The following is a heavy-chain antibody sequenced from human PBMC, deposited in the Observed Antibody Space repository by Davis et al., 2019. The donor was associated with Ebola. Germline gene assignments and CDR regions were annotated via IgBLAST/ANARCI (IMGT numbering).Heavy chain of an antibody. J-gene: IGHJ6*02. Sequence: SVKVSCKASGGTFSSYTFGWVRQAPGQGLEWMGWIIPIFATANYAERFQDRVTFTADESTSTAYMELSTLRSDDTAVCYCAGGYCGGDCPYYYSYAMDIWGQGTTVTVSS. CDR3: AGGYCGGDCPYYYSYAMDI. CDR1: GGTFSSYT. V-gene: IGHV1-69*13. D-gene: IGHD2-21*02. CDR2: IIPIFATA.